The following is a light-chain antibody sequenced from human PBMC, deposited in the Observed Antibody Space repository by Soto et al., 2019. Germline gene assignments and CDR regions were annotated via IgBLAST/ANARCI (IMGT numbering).Light chain of an antibody. CDR1: SSNIGSNT. CDR3: AAWDSSLDVVV. V-gene: IGLV1-44*01. Sequence: QSVLTHPPSASGTPGQTVTISCSGSSSNIGSNTVSWYQQLPGKAPKLLMYSNNQRPSGVPDRFSGSKSGTSASLAISGLQYGDEADYYCAAWDSSLDVVVFGAGTKLTVL. CDR2: SNN. J-gene: IGLJ2*01.